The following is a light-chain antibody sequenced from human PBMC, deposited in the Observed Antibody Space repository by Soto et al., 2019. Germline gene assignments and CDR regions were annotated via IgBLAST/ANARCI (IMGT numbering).Light chain of an antibody. CDR3: QQYGRT. J-gene: IGKJ2*01. V-gene: IGKV3-20*01. Sequence: DIVLTQSPGTLSLSPGDRATLSCRSSQSVKSNYLAWYQQKPGQAPRLLIFGASTRATGIPDRFRGSGSGTDFTLTINRLEPEDFAVYYCQQYGRTFGQGTKLEIK. CDR1: QSVKSNY. CDR2: GAS.